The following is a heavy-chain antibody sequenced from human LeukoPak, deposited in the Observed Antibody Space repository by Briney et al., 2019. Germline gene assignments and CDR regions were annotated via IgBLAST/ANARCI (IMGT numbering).Heavy chain of an antibody. CDR3: AGHYDFWSGSLV. V-gene: IGHV4-34*08. J-gene: IGHJ6*03. CDR1: GFTFDDYA. D-gene: IGHD3-3*01. CDR2: IYRSGTT. Sequence: LRLSCAASGFTFDDYAMHWVRQAPGKGLEWIGEIYRSGTTNYKPSLKSRVTISLDKSRNHFSLKLTSVTAADSAVYYCAGHYDFWSGSLVWGKGTTVTVS.